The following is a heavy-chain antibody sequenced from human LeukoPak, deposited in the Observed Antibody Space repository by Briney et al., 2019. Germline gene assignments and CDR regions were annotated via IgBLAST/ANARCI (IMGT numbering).Heavy chain of an antibody. CDR1: GFTFSSYA. CDR3: AKDLKAQYYYDSSGYSSLFDY. CDR2: ISGSGGST. J-gene: IGHJ4*02. Sequence: GGSLRLSCAASGFTFSSYAMSWVRQAPGKGLEWVSAISGSGGSTYYADSVKGRVTISRDNSKNTLYLQMNSLRAEDTAVYYCAKDLKAQYYYDSSGYSSLFDYWGQGTLVTVSS. D-gene: IGHD3-22*01. V-gene: IGHV3-23*01.